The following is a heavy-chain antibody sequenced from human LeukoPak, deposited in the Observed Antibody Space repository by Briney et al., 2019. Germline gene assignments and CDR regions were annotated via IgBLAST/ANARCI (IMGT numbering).Heavy chain of an antibody. CDR1: GGSISSSNYY. D-gene: IGHD6-19*01. V-gene: IGHV4-39*01. CDR3: ARRGWRIAVAADAASFDY. Sequence: SETLSLTCTVSGGSISSSNYYWGWIRQPPGKGLEWIGSIYYSGSTYYSPSLKSRVTISVDTSKNQFSLKLSSVTAADTAVYYCARRGWRIAVAADAASFDYWGQGTLVTVSS. J-gene: IGHJ4*02. CDR2: IYYSGST.